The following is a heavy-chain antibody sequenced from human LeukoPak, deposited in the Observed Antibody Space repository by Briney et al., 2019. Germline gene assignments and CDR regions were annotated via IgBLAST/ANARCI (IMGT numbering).Heavy chain of an antibody. CDR3: ARDSPTFDI. CDR1: GFTFSTYA. V-gene: IGHV3-23*01. Sequence: HPGGSLRLSCAASGFTFSTYAMSWVRQAPGKGLEWVSAISGSGGSTYYADSVKGRFTNSRDNSKNTLYLQMNSLRAEDTAIYYCARDSPTFDIWGQGTMVTVSS. J-gene: IGHJ3*02. CDR2: ISGSGGST.